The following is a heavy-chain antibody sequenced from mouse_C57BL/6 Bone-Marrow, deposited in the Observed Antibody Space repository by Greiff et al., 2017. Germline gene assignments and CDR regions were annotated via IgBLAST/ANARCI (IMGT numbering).Heavy chain of an antibody. Sequence: EVKLMESGGGLVKPGGSLKLSCAASGFTFSSYAMSWVRQTPEKRLEWVATISDGGSYTYYPDNVKGRFTISRDNAKNNLYLQMSHLKSEDTAMYYCAREGDYDEAWFAYWGQGTLVTVSA. J-gene: IGHJ3*01. CDR1: GFTFSSYA. CDR3: AREGDYDEAWFAY. CDR2: ISDGGSYT. V-gene: IGHV5-4*01. D-gene: IGHD2-4*01.